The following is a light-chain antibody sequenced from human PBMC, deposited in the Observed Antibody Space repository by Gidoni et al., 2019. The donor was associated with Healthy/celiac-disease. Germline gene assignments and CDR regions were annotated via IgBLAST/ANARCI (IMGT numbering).Light chain of an antibody. CDR3: QQYDNLPLT. CDR1: QDISHY. CDR2: DAS. J-gene: IGKJ4*01. V-gene: IGKV1-33*01. Sequence: DILMTQSPSSLSASLGDRVTITCQSSQDISHYLNWYQQKPGKAPKLLIYDASNLETGVPSRFSGSGSGTDFTFTISSLQPEDIATYYCQQYDNLPLTFGGGTKVEIK.